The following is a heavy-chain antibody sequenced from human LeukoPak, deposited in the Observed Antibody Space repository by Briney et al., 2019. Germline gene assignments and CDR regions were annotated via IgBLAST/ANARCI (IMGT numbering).Heavy chain of an antibody. CDR1: GFTFSDNY. D-gene: IGHD2/OR15-2a*01. CDR2: ISSSGSTI. J-gene: IGHJ4*02. V-gene: IGHV3-11*01. CDR3: ARGERGFYSVPRLIDY. Sequence: GGSLRLSCAASGFTFSDNYMTWIRQAPGKGLEWVSYISSSGSTIYYADSVKGRFTISRDNAKNSLYLQMNSLRAEDTAVYYCARGERGFYSVPRLIDYWGQGTLVTVSS.